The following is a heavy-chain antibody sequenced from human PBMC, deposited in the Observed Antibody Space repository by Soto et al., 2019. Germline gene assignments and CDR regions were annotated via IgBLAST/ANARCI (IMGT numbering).Heavy chain of an antibody. D-gene: IGHD1-26*01. J-gene: IGHJ4*02. CDR2: INPKSGGT. CDR3: ARDLAKGGGSAGFDY. Sequence: ASLKGACKASGDTFTANYIHWGRQAPGQGFEWMGWINPKSGGTKYPQKFQGRVTMTRDTSLSTVYMTLTRLTSDDTAVYYCARDLAKGGGSAGFDYWGQGTLVTVSS. V-gene: IGHV1-2*02. CDR1: GDTFTANY.